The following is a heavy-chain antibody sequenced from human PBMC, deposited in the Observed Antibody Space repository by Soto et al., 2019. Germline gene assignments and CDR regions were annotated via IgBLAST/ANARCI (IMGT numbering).Heavy chain of an antibody. V-gene: IGHV1-46*01. CDR1: GYTFTSYY. J-gene: IGHJ6*02. D-gene: IGHD2-15*01. Sequence: GASVKVSCKASGYTFTSYYMHWVRQAPGQGLEWMGIINPSGGSTSYAQKFQGRVTMTRDTSTSTVYMELSSLRSEDTAVYYCASAYCSGGSCYSTSDYYYYGMDVWGQGTTVTVSS. CDR3: ASAYCSGGSCYSTSDYYYYGMDV. CDR2: INPSGGST.